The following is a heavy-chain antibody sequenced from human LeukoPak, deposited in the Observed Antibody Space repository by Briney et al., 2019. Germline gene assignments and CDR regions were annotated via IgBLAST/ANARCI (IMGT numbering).Heavy chain of an antibody. V-gene: IGHV1-8*01. D-gene: IGHD3-10*01. Sequence: ASVKVSCKASGYTFTSYDINWVRQATGQGLEWMGWMNPNSGNTGYAQKFQGRVTMTRNTSISTAYMELSSLRSEDTAVYYCARGQGVRGDFDYWGQGTLVTVSS. CDR1: GYTFTSYD. CDR2: MNPNSGNT. J-gene: IGHJ4*02. CDR3: ARGQGVRGDFDY.